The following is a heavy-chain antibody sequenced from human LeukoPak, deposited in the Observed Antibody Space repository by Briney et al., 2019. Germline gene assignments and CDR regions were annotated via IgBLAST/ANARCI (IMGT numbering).Heavy chain of an antibody. CDR1: GFTFSSYA. CDR3: ASDYFLDY. CDR2: ISDSGART. Sequence: QTGGSLRLSCAASGFTFSSYAMTWVRQAPGKGLEWVSTISDSGARTNYADSAKGRSTISRDNSMNTLYLQMNSLRADDTAVYYCASDYFLDYWGQGTLVTVSS. J-gene: IGHJ4*02. D-gene: IGHD6-25*01. V-gene: IGHV3-23*01.